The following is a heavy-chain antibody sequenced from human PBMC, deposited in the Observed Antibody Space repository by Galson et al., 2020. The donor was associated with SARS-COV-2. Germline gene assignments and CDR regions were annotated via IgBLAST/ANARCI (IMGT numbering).Heavy chain of an antibody. D-gene: IGHD1-26*01. J-gene: IGHJ4*02. V-gene: IGHV3-30*04. Sequence: GESLKISCAASGFTFSSYAMHWVRQAPGKGLEWVAVISYDGSNKYYADSVKGRFTISRDNSKNTLYLQMNSLRAEDTAVYYCARANSGSYRGYFDYWGQGTLVTVSS. CDR3: ARANSGSYRGYFDY. CDR1: GFTFSSYA. CDR2: ISYDGSNK.